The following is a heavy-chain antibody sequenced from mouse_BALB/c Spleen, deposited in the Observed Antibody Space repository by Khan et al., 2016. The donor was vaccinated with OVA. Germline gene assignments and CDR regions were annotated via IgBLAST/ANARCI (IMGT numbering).Heavy chain of an antibody. Sequence: QVQLKESGAELMKPGASVKISCKPTGYTFSSYWIEWVKQRPGHGLEWIGEILLGSNSTNYNERFQGKATITADTSSNTAYMQLSSLTSEDSAIYYCARENDYGSTAWFGYCCQGTLVTVSA. CDR1: GYTFSSYW. CDR2: ILLGSNST. CDR3: ARENDYGSTAWFGY. D-gene: IGHD1-1*01. J-gene: IGHJ3*01. V-gene: IGHV1-9*01.